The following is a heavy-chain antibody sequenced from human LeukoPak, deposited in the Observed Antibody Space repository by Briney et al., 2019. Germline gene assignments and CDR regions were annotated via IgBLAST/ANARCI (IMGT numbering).Heavy chain of an antibody. CDR1: GGSISSYY. V-gene: IGHV4-59*08. D-gene: IGHD6-19*01. CDR2: IYYSGST. Sequence: SETLSLTFTVSGGSISSYYRSWIRRPPGKGLEWIGYIYYSGSTNYNPSLKSRVTISVDTSKNQFSLKLSSVTAADTAVYYCARHVRTSVAVSHAFDLWGQATMLTVSS. CDR3: ARHVRTSVAVSHAFDL. J-gene: IGHJ3*01.